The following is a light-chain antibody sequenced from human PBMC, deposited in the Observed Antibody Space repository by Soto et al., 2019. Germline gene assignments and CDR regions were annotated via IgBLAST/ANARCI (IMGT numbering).Light chain of an antibody. CDR3: SSYTGSSTPYV. CDR2: EVS. J-gene: IGLJ1*01. CDR1: ASDVGVYNY. Sequence: QSVLTQPASVSGSPGQSITISCTGTASDVGVYNYISWYQHHPGKAPKLMIFEVSNRPSGVSNRFSGSKSGNTASLPISGLQAEDEADYFCSSYTGSSTPYVFGTGTKLTVL. V-gene: IGLV2-14*01.